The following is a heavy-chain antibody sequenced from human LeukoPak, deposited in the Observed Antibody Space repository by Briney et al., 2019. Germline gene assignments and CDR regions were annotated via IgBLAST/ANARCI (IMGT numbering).Heavy chain of an antibody. Sequence: PSETLSLTCTVSGGFISSYYWSWIRQPPGKGLEWIGYIYYSGSTNYNPSLKSRVTISVDTSKNQFSLKLSSVTAADTAVYYCAGGSGTALDYWGQGTLVTVSS. CDR3: AGGSGTALDY. V-gene: IGHV4-59*01. CDR1: GGFISSYY. J-gene: IGHJ4*02. D-gene: IGHD3-10*01. CDR2: IYYSGST.